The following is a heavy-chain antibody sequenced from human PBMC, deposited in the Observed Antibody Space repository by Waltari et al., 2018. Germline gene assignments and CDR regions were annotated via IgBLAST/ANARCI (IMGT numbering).Heavy chain of an antibody. CDR3: ARMWVRRDYFDN. V-gene: IGHV1-2*06. J-gene: IGHJ4*02. CDR2: INPNSGAT. D-gene: IGHD1-26*01. CDR1: GYTFTDYY. Sequence: QVQLVQFGAEVQKPGASVKVSCKASGYTFTDYYIHWVRQAPGQGLEWMGQINPNSGATNYAQKFQGRVTMTRDTSISTAYMDLSSLRSDDTAVYYCARMWVRRDYFDNWGQGTLVTVSS.